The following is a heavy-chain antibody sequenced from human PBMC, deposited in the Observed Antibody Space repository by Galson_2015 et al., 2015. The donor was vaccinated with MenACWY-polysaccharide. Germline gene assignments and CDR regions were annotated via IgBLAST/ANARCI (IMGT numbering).Heavy chain of an antibody. CDR2: ISYDGCNK. Sequence: SLRLSCAASGFTFSSYAMNWVRQAPGKGLEWVAVISYDGCNKYYAYSVNGRFTISRASSKYTLYLQMNRLRAEDTAVYYCARAYCSSTSCYFGNQHDAFDIWGQGTMVTVSS. D-gene: IGHD2-2*01. V-gene: IGHV3-30-3*01. CDR1: GFTFSSYA. J-gene: IGHJ3*02. CDR3: ARAYCSSTSCYFGNQHDAFDI.